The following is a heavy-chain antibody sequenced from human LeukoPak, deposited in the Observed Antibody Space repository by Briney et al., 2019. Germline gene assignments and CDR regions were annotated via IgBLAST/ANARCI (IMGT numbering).Heavy chain of an antibody. CDR3: AREEDYDSSGYSVNYFDY. J-gene: IGHJ4*02. D-gene: IGHD3-22*01. CDR2: ISYDGSNK. CDR1: GFTFSSYA. V-gene: IGHV3-30-3*01. Sequence: GGSLRLSCAASGFTFSSYAMHWVRQAPGKGLEWVAGISYDGSNKYYADSVKGRFTISRDNSKNTLYLQMNSLRAEDTAVYYCAREEDYDSSGYSVNYFDYWGQGTLVTVSS.